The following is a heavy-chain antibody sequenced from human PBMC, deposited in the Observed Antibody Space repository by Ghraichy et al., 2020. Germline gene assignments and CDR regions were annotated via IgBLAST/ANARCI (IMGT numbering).Heavy chain of an antibody. CDR1: GFIFSSYW. CDR3: VRSMDV. V-gene: IGHV3-7*03. J-gene: IGHJ6*04. Sequence: GSLRLSCAGTGFIFSSYWMTWVRQAPGKGLEWVANINQDGSGKYFVDSVKGRFTISRDNAKKSLYLQMDSLRAEDTAVYYCVRSMDVWGKGATVTVSS. CDR2: INQDGSGK.